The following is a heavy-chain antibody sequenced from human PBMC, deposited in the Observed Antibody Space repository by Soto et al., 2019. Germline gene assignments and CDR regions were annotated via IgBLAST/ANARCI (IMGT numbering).Heavy chain of an antibody. CDR1: GGSFSGYY. J-gene: IGHJ6*02. Sequence: SETLSLTCAVYGGSFSGYYWSWIRQPPGKGLEWIGEINHSGSTNYNPSLKSRVTISVDTSKNQFSLKLSSVTAADTAVYYCARAGSGYSNPPNYYYGIDVWGQGTTVTVSS. V-gene: IGHV4-34*01. CDR3: ARAGSGYSNPPNYYYGIDV. CDR2: INHSGST. D-gene: IGHD5-12*01.